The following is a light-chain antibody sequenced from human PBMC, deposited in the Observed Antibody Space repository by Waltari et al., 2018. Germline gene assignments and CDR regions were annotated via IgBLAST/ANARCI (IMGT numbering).Light chain of an antibody. CDR3: SSYAGSNNLV. CDR2: EVS. Sequence: QSALTQPPSESGSPGQSVTISCTGTSSDLGCYKYVSWYRQHPGKGPKLLIYEVSKRPSGVPNRFSGSKSGNTASLTVSGLQAEDEADYYCSSYAGSNNLVFGTGTKVTVL. CDR1: SSDLGCYKY. J-gene: IGLJ1*01. V-gene: IGLV2-8*01.